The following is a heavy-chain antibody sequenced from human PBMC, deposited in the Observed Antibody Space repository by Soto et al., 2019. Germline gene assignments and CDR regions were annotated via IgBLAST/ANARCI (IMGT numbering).Heavy chain of an antibody. Sequence: QVQLVESGGGLVKPGGSLRLSCAASGFTFSGYNMSWIRQAPGKGLEWVSYITSSGSNTFDAESVKGRFTISRDNTMNLLSLQMNSLSAEDTAVYYCARRSTISSAHHCELWGQGTLVNVSS. CDR2: ITSSGSNT. D-gene: IGHD2-2*01. CDR3: ARRSTISSAHHCEL. CDR1: GFTFSGYN. V-gene: IGHV3-11*01. J-gene: IGHJ4*02.